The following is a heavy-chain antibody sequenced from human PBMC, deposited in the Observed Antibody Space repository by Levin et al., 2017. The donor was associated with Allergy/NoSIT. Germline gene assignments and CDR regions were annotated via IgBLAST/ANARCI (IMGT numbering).Heavy chain of an antibody. CDR3: ARGPYCGGDCHPETLGY. J-gene: IGHJ4*02. V-gene: IGHV1-8*01. Sequence: ASVKVSCKASGYTFTSYDINWVRQATGQGLEWMGWMNPNSGNTGYAQKFQGRVTMTRNTSINTAYMELSSLRSEDTAVYYCARGPYCGGDCHPETLGYWGQGTLVTVSS. CDR1: GYTFTSYD. CDR2: MNPNSGNT. D-gene: IGHD2-21*02.